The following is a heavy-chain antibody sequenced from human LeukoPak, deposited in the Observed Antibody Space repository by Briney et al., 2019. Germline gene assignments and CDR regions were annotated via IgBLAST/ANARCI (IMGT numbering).Heavy chain of an antibody. V-gene: IGHV4-31*02. J-gene: IGHJ3*02. D-gene: IGHD2-15*01. Sequence: SQTLSLTWTVSGGSISSGGYYWSWIRQHPGKGLEWIVYIYYSGSTYYNPSLRSRVTISVDTSKNQFSLRLSSVTAADTAVYFCARRRVVVASTDGASGAFDIWGQGTMVTVSS. CDR3: ARRRVVVASTDGASGAFDI. CDR1: GGSISSGGYY. CDR2: IYYSGST.